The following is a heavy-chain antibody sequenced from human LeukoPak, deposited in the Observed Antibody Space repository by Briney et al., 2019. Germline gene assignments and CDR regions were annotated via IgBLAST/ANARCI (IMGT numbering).Heavy chain of an antibody. CDR2: IHYSGIT. CDR1: GYSISSDNR. Sequence: SETLSLTCAVSGYSISSDNRWGWIRQPPGKGLEWIGYIHYSGITYYSPSLKSRVTLSVDTSKNQFSLRLSSVTAVDTAVYYCARKPNAVYWFDPWGQGTLVTVSS. J-gene: IGHJ5*02. CDR3: ARKPNAVYWFDP. D-gene: IGHD4/OR15-4a*01. V-gene: IGHV4-28*01.